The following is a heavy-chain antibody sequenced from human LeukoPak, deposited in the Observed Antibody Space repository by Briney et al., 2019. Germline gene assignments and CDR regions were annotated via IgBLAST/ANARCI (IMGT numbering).Heavy chain of an antibody. J-gene: IGHJ4*02. Sequence: GGSLRLSCAASGFTVSNNFMGWVRQAPGPGLEWVSGIYAGGSTYYADSVKGRFTLSRHNSENTLSLEMNSLRPEDTALYYCARESSVSGWFIYWGQGTLVTVSS. V-gene: IGHV3-53*04. D-gene: IGHD6-19*01. CDR1: GFTVSNNF. CDR2: IYAGGST. CDR3: ARESSVSGWFIY.